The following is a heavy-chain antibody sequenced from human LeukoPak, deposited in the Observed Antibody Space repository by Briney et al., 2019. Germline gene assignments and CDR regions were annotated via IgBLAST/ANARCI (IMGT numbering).Heavy chain of an antibody. CDR1: GFIFSRYD. V-gene: IGHV3-30*02. CDR3: AKEDYGYYVDY. CDR2: IRYDGCNK. J-gene: IGHJ4*02. D-gene: IGHD4-17*01. Sequence: GGSLRLPCAASGFIFSRYDMHWLRQAPGKGLEGVTFIRYDGCNKYYEGSVKGRFTISRDNSKNTLYLQMNSLRAEDTAVYYCAKEDYGYYVDYWVQGTLVTVSS.